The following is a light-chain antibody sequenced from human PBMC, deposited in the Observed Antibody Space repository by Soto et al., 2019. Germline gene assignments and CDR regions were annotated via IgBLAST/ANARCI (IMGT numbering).Light chain of an antibody. J-gene: IGKJ5*01. Sequence: DIQVTQSPSFLSASVGDRVTITCRASQGISSYLAWYQQKPGKAPKLLIYAASTLQSGVPLRFSGSGSGTSFTLTLSSLQPEDFATYYCQQLLSYPITFGQGTRLEIK. CDR3: QQLLSYPIT. V-gene: IGKV1-9*01. CDR2: AAS. CDR1: QGISSY.